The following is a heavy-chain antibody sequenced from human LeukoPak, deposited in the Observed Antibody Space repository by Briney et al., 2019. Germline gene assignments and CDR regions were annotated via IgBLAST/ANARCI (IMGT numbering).Heavy chain of an antibody. CDR3: AREGSGSYLHYYYYYGMDV. V-gene: IGHV4-4*02. D-gene: IGHD1-26*01. CDR1: GGSISSSNW. Sequence: SGTLSLTCAVSGGSISSSNWWSWVRQPPGKGLEWIGYIYYSGSTYYNPSLKSRVTISVDTSKNQFSLKLSSVTAADTAVYYCAREGSGSYLHYYYYYGMDVWGQGTTVTVSS. J-gene: IGHJ6*02. CDR2: IYYSGST.